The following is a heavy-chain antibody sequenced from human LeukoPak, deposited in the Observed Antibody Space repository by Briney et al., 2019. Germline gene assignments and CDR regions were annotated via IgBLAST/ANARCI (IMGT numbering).Heavy chain of an antibody. J-gene: IGHJ6*02. CDR1: GGSISSYY. Sequence: PSETLSLTCTVSGGSISSYYWSWIRQPAGKGLEWIGRIYTSGSTNYNPSLKSRVTMSVDTSKNQFSLKLSSVTAADTAVYYCARGRPYYDILTGPHTLDPGPYYYYYGMDVWGQGTTVTVSS. CDR3: ARGRPYYDILTGPHTLDPGPYYYYYGMDV. CDR2: IYTSGST. V-gene: IGHV4-4*07. D-gene: IGHD3-9*01.